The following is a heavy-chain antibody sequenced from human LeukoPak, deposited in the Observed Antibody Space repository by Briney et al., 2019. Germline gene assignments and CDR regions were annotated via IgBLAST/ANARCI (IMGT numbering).Heavy chain of an antibody. Sequence: SQTLSLTCTVSGGSISSGSYYWSWIRQPAGKGLEWIGRIYTSGSTNYNPSLKSRVTISVDTSKNQFSLKLSSVTAADTAVYYCARDRTIFGVVIMGGWFDPWGQGTLVTVSS. V-gene: IGHV4-61*02. CDR2: IYTSGST. D-gene: IGHD3-3*01. CDR3: ARDRTIFGVVIMGGWFDP. CDR1: GGSISSGSYY. J-gene: IGHJ5*02.